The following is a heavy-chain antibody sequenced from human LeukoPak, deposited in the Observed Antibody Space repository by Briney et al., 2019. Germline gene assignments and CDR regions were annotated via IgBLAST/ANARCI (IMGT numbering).Heavy chain of an antibody. CDR3: SIVMVYATHDYYYMDF. V-gene: IGHV1-2*02. J-gene: IGHJ6*03. CDR1: GYTFTGYY. D-gene: IGHD2-8*01. Sequence: PEASVKVSCKDSGYTFTGYYMHRVRQAPGPGLEWMGWINHNSGGTNYAQQFQGRVTMNRDSTLSQDSIELSRLRSDDTAEDCCSIVMVYATHDYYYMDFWGKGTTVTVSS. CDR2: INHNSGGT.